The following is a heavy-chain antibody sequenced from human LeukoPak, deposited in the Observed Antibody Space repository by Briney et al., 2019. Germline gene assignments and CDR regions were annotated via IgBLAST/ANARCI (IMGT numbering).Heavy chain of an antibody. CDR2: INHSGST. J-gene: IGHJ4*02. CDR3: SRENGAFSPFGY. Sequence: SETLSLTCAVYGGSFSGYYWSWIRRPPGKGLEWIGEINHSGSTNYNPSLKSRVTISVDTSKNQFSLKLSSVTAADTAVYYCSRENGAFSPFGYWGQGTLVTVPS. V-gene: IGHV4-34*01. CDR1: GGSFSGYY. D-gene: IGHD2-8*01.